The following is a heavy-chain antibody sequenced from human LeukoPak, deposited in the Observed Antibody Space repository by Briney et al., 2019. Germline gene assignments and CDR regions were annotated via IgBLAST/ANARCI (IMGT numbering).Heavy chain of an antibody. J-gene: IGHJ4*02. V-gene: IGHV4-39*01. CDR3: ARHFTYYYGSEVDY. CDR2: IYYSGST. D-gene: IGHD3-10*01. Sequence: SETLSLTCAVSGGSISSSSYYWGWIRQPPGKGLEWIGSIYYSGSTYYNPSLKSRVTISVDTSKNQFSLKLSSVTAADTAVYYCARHFTYYYGSEVDYWGQGTLVTVSS. CDR1: GGSISSSSYY.